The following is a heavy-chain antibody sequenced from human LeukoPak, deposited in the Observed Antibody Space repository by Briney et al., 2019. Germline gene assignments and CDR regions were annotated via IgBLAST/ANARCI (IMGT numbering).Heavy chain of an antibody. J-gene: IGHJ6*03. Sequence: ASVKVSCKASGYTFTSYGISWVRQAPGQGLEWMGWISAYNGNTNYAQKLQGRVTMTTATSTSTAYMELRSLRSDDTAVYYCARRGYSYPDYYYYYMDVWGKGTTVTVSS. CDR3: ARRGYSYPDYYYYYMDV. D-gene: IGHD5-18*01. V-gene: IGHV1-18*01. CDR1: GYTFTSYG. CDR2: ISAYNGNT.